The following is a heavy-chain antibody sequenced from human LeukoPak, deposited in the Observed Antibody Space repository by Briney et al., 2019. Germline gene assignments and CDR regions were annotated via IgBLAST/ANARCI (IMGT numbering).Heavy chain of an antibody. V-gene: IGHV1-46*01. D-gene: IGHD3-22*01. J-gene: IGHJ6*03. Sequence: ASVKVSCKASGYTFTSYYMHWVRQAPGQGLEWMGIINPSGGSTSYAQKFQGRVTMTRDMSTSTVYMELSSLRSDDTAVYYCARPNPYYYDSSGYARGAWDYYYYMDVWGKGTTVTVSS. CDR1: GYTFTSYY. CDR3: ARPNPYYYDSSGYARGAWDYYYYMDV. CDR2: INPSGGST.